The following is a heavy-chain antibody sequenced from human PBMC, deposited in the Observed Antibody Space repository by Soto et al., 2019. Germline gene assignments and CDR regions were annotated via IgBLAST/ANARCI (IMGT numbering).Heavy chain of an antibody. CDR3: ARDPSGSYYFDY. D-gene: IGHD1-26*01. CDR1: GGSISSGGYS. V-gene: IGHV4-30-2*01. CDR2: IYHSGST. J-gene: IGHJ4*02. Sequence: SETLSLTCAVSGGSISSGGYSWSWIRQPPGKGLEWIGYIYHSGSTYYNPSLKSRVTISVDRSKNQFSLKLSSVTAADTAVYYCARDPSGSYYFDYWGQGTLVTDSS.